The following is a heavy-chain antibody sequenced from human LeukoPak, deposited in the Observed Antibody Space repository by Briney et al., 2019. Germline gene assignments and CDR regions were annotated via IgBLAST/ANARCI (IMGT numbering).Heavy chain of an antibody. CDR2: ISGSGCST. CDR3: AKDYSSIAAAGMEEAFGY. CDR1: GFTFSSYA. Sequence: QPGGSLRLSCAASGFTFSSYAMSWVRPAPGKGLEWVSAISGSGCSTYYADSVKGRFTISRDNSKNTLYLQMNSLRAEDTAVYYCAKDYSSIAAAGMEEAFGYWGQGTLVTVSS. D-gene: IGHD6-13*01. J-gene: IGHJ4*02. V-gene: IGHV3-23*01.